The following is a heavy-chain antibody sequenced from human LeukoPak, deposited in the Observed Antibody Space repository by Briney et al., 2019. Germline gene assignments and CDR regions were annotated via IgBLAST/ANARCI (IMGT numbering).Heavy chain of an antibody. Sequence: GGSLRLSCAASGFTFSSYWMSWVRQAPAKGPEWVANIRQDGGERYYVDSVKGRFTISRDNAKNSLYLQVDSLRAEDTAVYYCARDHGDSTRLGAFDIWGQGTMVTVSS. CDR3: ARDHGDSTRLGAFDI. CDR2: IRQDGGER. CDR1: GFTFSSYW. J-gene: IGHJ3*02. V-gene: IGHV3-7*01. D-gene: IGHD3-10*01.